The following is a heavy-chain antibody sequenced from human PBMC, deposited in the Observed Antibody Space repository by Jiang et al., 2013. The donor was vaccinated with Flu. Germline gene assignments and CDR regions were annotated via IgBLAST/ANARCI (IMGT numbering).Heavy chain of an antibody. Sequence: PGLVKPSQTLSLTCVISGDSVSSTTAAWNWIRQSPSRGLEWLGKTYYRSRWFNEYAEFVKSRTVINSDTSKNQFSLQLTSVTPEDTAVYYCARGAETIAATFGWFDPWGQGTLVTVSS. J-gene: IGHJ5*02. D-gene: IGHD6-25*01. CDR1: GDSVSSTTAA. CDR2: TYYRSRWFN. V-gene: IGHV6-1*01. CDR3: ARGAETIAATFGWFDP.